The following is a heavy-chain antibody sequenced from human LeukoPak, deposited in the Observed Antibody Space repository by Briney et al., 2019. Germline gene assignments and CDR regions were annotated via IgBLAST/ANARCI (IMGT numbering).Heavy chain of an antibody. D-gene: IGHD5-12*01. CDR1: GGSISTYY. J-gene: IGHJ4*02. Sequence: PSETLSLTCTVSGGSISTYYWSWIRQPPGKGLEWIGYIHYSGTTNYNPSLKNRVTISLDTSKNQFSLNLGSVTAADMAVYFCARMGGYSGYATHWGQGTLVTVSS. CDR2: IHYSGTT. CDR3: ARMGGYSGYATH. V-gene: IGHV4-59*08.